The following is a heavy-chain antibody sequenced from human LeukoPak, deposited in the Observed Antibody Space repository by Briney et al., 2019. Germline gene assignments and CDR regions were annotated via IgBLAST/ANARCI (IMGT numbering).Heavy chain of an antibody. CDR2: IYYNGKT. CDR1: GGSVTYTNYY. V-gene: IGHV4-39*07. CDR3: ARGSTTVTTS. J-gene: IGHJ4*02. Sequence: SETLSLTCTVSGGSVTYTNYYWGWLRQPPGKGLQWIGVIYYNGKTYYNPSLKSRVTVAVDTSKNQFSLKLSSVTAADTAVYYCARGSTTVTTSWGQGTLVTVSS. D-gene: IGHD4-11*01.